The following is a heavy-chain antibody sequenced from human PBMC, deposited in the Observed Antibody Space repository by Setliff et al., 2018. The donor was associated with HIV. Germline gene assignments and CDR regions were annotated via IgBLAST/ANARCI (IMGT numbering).Heavy chain of an antibody. CDR2: VHSTLST. Sequence: SETLSLTCTVSGDSMTSGSFYWSWVRQPAGKGLEWIGQVHSTLSTNYNPSLKSRLSISADTSKNQFSLDLRFVTAADTALYYCARRTFGSGRFDPWGQGTPVTVSS. D-gene: IGHD6-19*01. CDR3: ARRTFGSGRFDP. CDR1: GDSMTSGSFY. V-gene: IGHV4-61*09. J-gene: IGHJ5*02.